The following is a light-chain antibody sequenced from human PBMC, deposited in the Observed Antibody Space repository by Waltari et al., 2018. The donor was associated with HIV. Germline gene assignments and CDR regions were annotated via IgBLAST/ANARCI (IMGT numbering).Light chain of an antibody. CDR1: SSDVGAYNF. CDR2: DVS. CDR3: GSYTSSSTLV. Sequence: QSALTQPASVSGSPGQSITISCTGTSSDVGAYNFVSWYQQPPGKAPKLMIYDVSSRPSGVSDRCSGSKSGNTASLTISGLQAEDEADYYCGSYTSSSTLVFGGGTKLTVL. V-gene: IGLV2-14*03. J-gene: IGLJ3*02.